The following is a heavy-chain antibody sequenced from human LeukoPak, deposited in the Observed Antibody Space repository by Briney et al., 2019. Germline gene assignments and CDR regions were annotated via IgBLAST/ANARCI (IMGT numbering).Heavy chain of an antibody. V-gene: IGHV1-8*01. Sequence: GASVKVSCKASGYTFSDYDINWVRQATGQGLEWMGWMNPNSGNTGYAQKFQGRVTMTRNTSINTAYMELSSLRSEDTAVYYCARGGTRYCTSTSCSDYYYYGMDVWGQGTMVTVSS. CDR3: ARGGTRYCTSTSCSDYYYYGMDV. D-gene: IGHD2-2*01. CDR1: GYTFSDYD. J-gene: IGHJ6*02. CDR2: MNPNSGNT.